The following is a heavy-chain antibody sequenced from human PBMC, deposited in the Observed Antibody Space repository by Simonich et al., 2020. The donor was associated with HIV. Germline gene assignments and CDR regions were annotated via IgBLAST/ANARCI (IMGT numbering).Heavy chain of an antibody. CDR2: ISWNSWSI. Sequence: EVQLVESGGGLVQPGRSLRLSCAASGFTFDDYAMHWVRQAPGECREWVSGISWNSWSIGYADSVKGRFTISRDNAKNSLYLQMNSLRAEDTALYYCAKDKGAYYGSGSPVYWGQGTLVTVSS. J-gene: IGHJ4*02. D-gene: IGHD3-10*01. V-gene: IGHV3-9*01. CDR3: AKDKGAYYGSGSPVY. CDR1: GFTFDDYA.